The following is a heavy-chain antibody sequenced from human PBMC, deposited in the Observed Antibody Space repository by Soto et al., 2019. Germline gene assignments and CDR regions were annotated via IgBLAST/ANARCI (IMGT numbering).Heavy chain of an antibody. CDR2: MYHSGNT. J-gene: IGHJ4*02. D-gene: IGHD3-10*01. V-gene: IGHV4-4*02. CDR1: GGSISSDNW. CDR3: ARASASSMLRGVIIN. Sequence: LSLTCAVSGGSISSDNWWSWVRQPPGKGLEWIGEMYHSGNTNYNPSLKSRVTISVDKSRNQFSMKMTSVTAADTALYYCARASASSMLRGVIINWGQGTQVTVAS.